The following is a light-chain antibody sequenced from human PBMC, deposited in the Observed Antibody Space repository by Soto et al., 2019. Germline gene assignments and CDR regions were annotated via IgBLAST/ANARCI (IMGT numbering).Light chain of an antibody. Sequence: EIVLTQSPGTLSLSPGERATLSCRASQNVARNYLAWYQQRPGQAPRLLIYDASTRATGIPDRFSGSGSGTDFTLTISNLESEDFAVYYCQQCNNWPLTFGGGTKVEIK. CDR1: QNVARNY. V-gene: IGKV3D-20*02. CDR3: QQCNNWPLT. J-gene: IGKJ4*01. CDR2: DAS.